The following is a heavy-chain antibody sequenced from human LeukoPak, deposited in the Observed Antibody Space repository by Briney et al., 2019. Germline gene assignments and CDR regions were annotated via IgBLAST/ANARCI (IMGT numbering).Heavy chain of an antibody. CDR2: ISWNSGSI. CDR1: GFTFDDYA. V-gene: IGHV3-9*01. J-gene: IGHJ4*02. D-gene: IGHD6-6*01. Sequence: PGRPLRLSCAASGFTFDDYAMHWVRQAPGKGLEWVSGISWNSGSIGYADSVKGRFTISRDNAKNSLYLQMNSLRAEDTALYYCAKVFSIAAPDYWGQGTLVTVSS. CDR3: AKVFSIAAPDY.